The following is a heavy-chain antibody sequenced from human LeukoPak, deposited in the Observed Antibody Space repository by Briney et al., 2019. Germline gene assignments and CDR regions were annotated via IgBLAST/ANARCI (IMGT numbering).Heavy chain of an antibody. CDR2: IWYDGSNK. Sequence: GRSLRLSCAASGFTFSSYGMHWVRQAPGKGLEWVAVIWYDGSNKYYADSVKGRFTISRDNSKNTLYLQMNSLRAEDTAVYYCARAGSTAVPTYYYGMDVWGQGTTVTVSS. CDR3: ARAGSTAVPTYYYGMDV. J-gene: IGHJ6*02. V-gene: IGHV3-33*01. D-gene: IGHD6-25*01. CDR1: GFTFSSYG.